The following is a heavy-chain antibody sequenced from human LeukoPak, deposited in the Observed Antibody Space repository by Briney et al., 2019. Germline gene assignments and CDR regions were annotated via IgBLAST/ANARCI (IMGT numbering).Heavy chain of an antibody. Sequence: GASVKVSCKASGYTFTSYGISWVRQAPGQGLEWMGWISAYNGNTNYAQKFQGRVTITRNTSISTAYMELSSLRSEDTAVYYCARDNSSSWDIRLDYWGQGTLVTVSS. J-gene: IGHJ4*02. CDR2: ISAYNGNT. CDR3: ARDNSSSWDIRLDY. V-gene: IGHV1-18*01. CDR1: GYTFTSYG. D-gene: IGHD6-13*01.